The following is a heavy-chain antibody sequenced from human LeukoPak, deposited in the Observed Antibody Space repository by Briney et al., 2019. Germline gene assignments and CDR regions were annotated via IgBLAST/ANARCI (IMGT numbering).Heavy chain of an antibody. CDR3: ARDAVDTTNAV. J-gene: IGHJ6*02. Sequence: GGSLRLSCAASGFTFTTYWMHWVRQAPGKGLVWVSHINSDGSITSYTDSVKGRFTISRDNAKNTLYLQMNSLRAEDTAVYYCARDAVDTTNAVWGQGTTVTVSS. CDR1: GFTFTTYW. V-gene: IGHV3-74*01. CDR2: INSDGSIT. D-gene: IGHD5-18*01.